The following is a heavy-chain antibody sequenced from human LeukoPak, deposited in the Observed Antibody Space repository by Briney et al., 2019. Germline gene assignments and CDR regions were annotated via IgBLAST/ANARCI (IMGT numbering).Heavy chain of an antibody. CDR3: AKYQGVFGTDGDAFDI. D-gene: IGHD3-16*01. J-gene: IGHJ3*02. CDR2: IYSGGST. V-gene: IGHV3-53*01. Sequence: PEGSLRLSCAASGFTVSSNYMSWVRQAPGKGLEWVSVIYSGGSTYYADSVKGRFTNSRDNSKNTLYLQMYSLRAEDTAVYYCAKYQGVFGTDGDAFDIWGQGTMVTVSS. CDR1: GFTVSSNY.